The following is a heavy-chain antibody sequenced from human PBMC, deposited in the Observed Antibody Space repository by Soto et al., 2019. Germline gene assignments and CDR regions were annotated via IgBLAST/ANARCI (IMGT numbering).Heavy chain of an antibody. D-gene: IGHD1-26*01. J-gene: IGHJ4*02. Sequence: PGESLKISCGGSGYSFTVYWIAWVRQMPGKGLEWMGIIYPGDSDTRYSPSFQGQVTISADKSISTVYLQWSSLKASDTAIYYCARQDRAAYYYFDHWGQGTLVTVSS. CDR1: GYSFTVYW. CDR2: IYPGDSDT. CDR3: ARQDRAAYYYFDH. V-gene: IGHV5-51*01.